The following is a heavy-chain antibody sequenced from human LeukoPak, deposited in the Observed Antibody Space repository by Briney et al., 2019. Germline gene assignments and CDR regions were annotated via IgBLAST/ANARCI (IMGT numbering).Heavy chain of an antibody. J-gene: IGHJ6*03. CDR3: ARGVLRFFYYMDV. V-gene: IGHV3-48*04. D-gene: IGHD3-3*01. CDR1: GFTFSSYS. CDR2: ISSSGSTI. Sequence: GGSLRLSCAASGFTFSSYSMNWVRQAPGKGLEWVSYISSSGSTIYYADSVKGRFTISRDNAKNSLYLQMNSLRAEDTAVYYCARGVLRFFYYMDVWGKGTAVTVSS.